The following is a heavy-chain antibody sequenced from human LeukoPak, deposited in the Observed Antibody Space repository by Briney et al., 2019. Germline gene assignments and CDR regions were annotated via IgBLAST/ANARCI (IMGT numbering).Heavy chain of an antibody. D-gene: IGHD3-22*01. CDR1: GFTFSSYA. V-gene: IGHV3-11*01. CDR2: ISSSGSTI. CDR3: AREGDYYDSSGYRYWYFDL. Sequence: GGSLRLSCAASGFTFSSYAMSWIRQAPGKGLEWVSYISSSGSTIYYADSVKGRFTISRDNAKNSLYLQMNSLRAEDTAVYYCAREGDYYDSSGYRYWYFDLWGRGTLVTVSS. J-gene: IGHJ2*01.